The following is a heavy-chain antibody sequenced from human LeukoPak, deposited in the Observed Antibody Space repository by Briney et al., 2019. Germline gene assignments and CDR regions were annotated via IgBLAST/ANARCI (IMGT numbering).Heavy chain of an antibody. D-gene: IGHD1-26*01. CDR2: ISAHNGNT. Sequence: ASVKVSCKASGYTFTSYGISWVRQAPGQGLEWMGWISAHNGNTNYAQKLQGRVTMTTDTSTSTAYMELRSLRSDDTAVYYCARLSGSYYWTYYFDYWGQGTLVTVSS. CDR3: ARLSGSYYWTYYFDY. J-gene: IGHJ4*02. CDR1: GYTFTSYG. V-gene: IGHV1-18*01.